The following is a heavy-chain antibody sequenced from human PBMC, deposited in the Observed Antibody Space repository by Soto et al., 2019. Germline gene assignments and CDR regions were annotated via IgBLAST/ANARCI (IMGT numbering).Heavy chain of an antibody. J-gene: IGHJ3*02. Sequence: ASVKVSCKASGYNFTGYYMHCVRQAPGQGLEWMGWINPSSGGTNYAQKFQGRVTMTRDTSISTAYMELSRLKSEDTAVYYCARGSYNWNYSGPFDIWGQGTMVTVSS. CDR3: ARGSYNWNYSGPFDI. CDR1: GYNFTGYY. V-gene: IGHV1-2*02. D-gene: IGHD1-7*01. CDR2: INPSSGGT.